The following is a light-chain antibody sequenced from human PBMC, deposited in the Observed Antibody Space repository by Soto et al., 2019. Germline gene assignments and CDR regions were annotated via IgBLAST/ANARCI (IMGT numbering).Light chain of an antibody. CDR2: EVS. CDR1: SSDVGGYNY. CDR3: SSYTTSNTDV. V-gene: IGLV2-14*01. Sequence: QSVLTQPASVSGYPGQSITISCTGRSSDVGGYNYVSWYQQHPGKAPKFMIYEVSRRPSGVSSRFSGSKSGNTASLTVSGLQAEDEADYYCSSYTTSNTDVFGTGTKVTVL. J-gene: IGLJ1*01.